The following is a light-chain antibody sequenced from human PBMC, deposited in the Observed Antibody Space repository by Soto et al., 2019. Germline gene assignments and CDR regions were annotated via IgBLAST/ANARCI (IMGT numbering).Light chain of an antibody. Sequence: EMVLTQSPGTLSMSPGERATLSCRASQSVSSSYLAWYQQKPGQAPRLLIYGASSRATGIPDRFSGSGSGTDFTLTSSRLEPEDFAVYYCQQYGSSRTFGQGTKVDIK. CDR2: GAS. J-gene: IGKJ1*01. CDR1: QSVSSSY. CDR3: QQYGSSRT. V-gene: IGKV3-20*01.